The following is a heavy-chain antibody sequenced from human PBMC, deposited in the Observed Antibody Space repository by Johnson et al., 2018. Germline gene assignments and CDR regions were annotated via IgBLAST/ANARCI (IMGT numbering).Heavy chain of an antibody. CDR1: GFTFTSYW. V-gene: IGHV3-74*01. CDR2: ISGDGSDT. Sequence: VQLQESGGDLVQXGGSLRLXCEASGFTFTSYWMHWVRQVPGKGLVWVSCISGDGSDTRYADSVKGRFTISKDNAKNTLYLQMNNLRVEATAVYYCANDDWGPRAFEAWGQGTMVTVSS. D-gene: IGHD7-27*01. J-gene: IGHJ3*01. CDR3: ANDDWGPRAFEA.